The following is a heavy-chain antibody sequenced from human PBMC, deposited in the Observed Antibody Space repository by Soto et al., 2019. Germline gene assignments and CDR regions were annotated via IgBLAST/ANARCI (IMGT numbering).Heavy chain of an antibody. V-gene: IGHV4-31*03. Sequence: SETLSLTCTVSGGSISSGGYYWSWIRQHPGKGLEWIGYIYYSGSTYYNPSLKSRVTISVDTSKNQFSLKLSSVTAADTAVYYCARAAPTYGDLDYWGQGTLVTVS. D-gene: IGHD4-17*01. J-gene: IGHJ4*02. CDR2: IYYSGST. CDR1: GGSISSGGYY. CDR3: ARAAPTYGDLDY.